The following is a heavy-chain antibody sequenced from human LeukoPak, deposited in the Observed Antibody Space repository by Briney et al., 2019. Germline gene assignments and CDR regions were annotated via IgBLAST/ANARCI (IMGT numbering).Heavy chain of an antibody. Sequence: GASVKVSCKASGYTFTSYYMHWVRQAPGQGLEWMGIINPSGGSTSYAQKFQGRVTMTRDTSTSTVYMELSSLRSEDTAVYYCAGEAYSSGWQSRDAFDPWGQGTLVTVSS. CDR3: AGEAYSSGWQSRDAFDP. J-gene: IGHJ5*02. CDR1: GYTFTSYY. D-gene: IGHD6-19*01. CDR2: INPSGGST. V-gene: IGHV1-46*01.